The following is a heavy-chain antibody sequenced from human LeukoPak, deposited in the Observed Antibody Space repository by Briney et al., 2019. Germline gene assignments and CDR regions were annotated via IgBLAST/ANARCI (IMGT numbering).Heavy chain of an antibody. CDR3: ANYYYGSGSSYFDY. Sequence: PSGTLSLTCAVSGGSISSSNWWSWVRQPPGKGLEWIGEIYHSGSTNYNPSLKSRVTMSVDKSKNQFSLKLSSVTAADTAVYYCANYYYGSGSSYFDYWGQGTLVAVSS. D-gene: IGHD3-10*01. J-gene: IGHJ4*02. CDR2: IYHSGST. CDR1: GGSISSSNW. V-gene: IGHV4-4*02.